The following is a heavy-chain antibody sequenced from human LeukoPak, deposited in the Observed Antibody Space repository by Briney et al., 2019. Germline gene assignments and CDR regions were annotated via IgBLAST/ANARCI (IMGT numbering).Heavy chain of an antibody. CDR3: ARVGFGESPFDY. Sequence: ASVKVSCKVSGYTLTELSMHWVRQAPGKGLEWMGGFDPEDGETIYAQKFQGRVTMTEDTSTDTAYMELSSLRAEDTAVYYCARVGFGESPFDYWGQGTLVAVSS. CDR1: GYTLTELS. CDR2: FDPEDGET. V-gene: IGHV1-24*01. D-gene: IGHD3-10*01. J-gene: IGHJ4*02.